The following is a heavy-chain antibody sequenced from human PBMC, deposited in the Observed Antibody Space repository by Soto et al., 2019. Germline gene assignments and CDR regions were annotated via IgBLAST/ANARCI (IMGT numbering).Heavy chain of an antibody. Sequence: QVHLVQSGAEVKKPGASVKVSCKASGDTFTSYGITWVRQAPGQGLERMGWISAHNGNTDYAQKLQGRVIVTRDTSTSTAYMVLRSLRSDDTAVYYCARGRYGDYWGQGALVTVSS. CDR3: ARGRYGDY. CDR1: GDTFTSYG. CDR2: ISAHNGNT. V-gene: IGHV1-18*01. J-gene: IGHJ4*02. D-gene: IGHD1-1*01.